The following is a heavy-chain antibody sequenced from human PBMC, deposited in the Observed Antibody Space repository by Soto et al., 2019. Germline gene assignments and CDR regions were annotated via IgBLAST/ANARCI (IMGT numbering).Heavy chain of an antibody. Sequence: QVQLVESGGGVVQPGRSLRLSCAASGFTFSSYGMHWVRQAPGKRLEWVAVIWYDGSNKYHADSVKGRFTISRDNSKNTLYLQMNSLRAEDTAVYYCARAGCSSTSCYALDYYYYGMDVWGQGTTVTVSS. CDR1: GFTFSSYG. CDR2: IWYDGSNK. D-gene: IGHD2-2*01. CDR3: ARAGCSSTSCYALDYYYYGMDV. J-gene: IGHJ6*02. V-gene: IGHV3-33*01.